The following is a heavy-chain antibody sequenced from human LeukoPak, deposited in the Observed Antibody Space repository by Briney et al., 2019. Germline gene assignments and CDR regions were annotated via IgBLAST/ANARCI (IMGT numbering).Heavy chain of an antibody. D-gene: IGHD3-22*01. CDR3: ARTPIYYYDNSGYYN. V-gene: IGHV4-59*12. J-gene: IGHJ4*02. CDR2: IHYTGST. Sequence: PSETLSLTCTVSGGSISSYYWSWIRQSPGKGLECIGYIHYTGSTNYNPSLKSRVTISVDTSKNQFSLKLSSVTAADTAVYFCARTPIYYYDNSGYYNWGQGTLVTVSS. CDR1: GGSISSYY.